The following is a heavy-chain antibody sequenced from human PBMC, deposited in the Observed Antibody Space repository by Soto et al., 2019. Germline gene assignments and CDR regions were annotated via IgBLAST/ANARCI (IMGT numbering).Heavy chain of an antibody. CDR1: GYAFTSYA. V-gene: IGHV1-3*01. J-gene: IGHJ4*02. CDR2: INAGNGNT. Sequence: ASVKVSCKASGYAFTSYAMHWVRQAPGQRLEWMGWINAGNGNTKYSQKFQGRVTITRDTSASTAYMELSSLRSEDTAVYYCARHLYHNHYGDYWGQGTLVTVSS. CDR3: ARHLYHNHYGDY.